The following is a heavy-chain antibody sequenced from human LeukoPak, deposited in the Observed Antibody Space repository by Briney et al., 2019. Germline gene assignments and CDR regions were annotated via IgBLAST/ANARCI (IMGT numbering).Heavy chain of an antibody. CDR2: IQSKTDGGTT. CDR3: TTTQYSSSYY. D-gene: IGHD6-6*01. V-gene: IGHV3-15*01. J-gene: IGHJ4*02. CDR1: GFTFSSYW. Sequence: GGSLRLSCAASGFTFSSYWMSWVRQAPGKGLEWVGRIQSKTDGGTTDYAAPVKGRFTISRDDSKNMLYLQMNSLKTEDTGVYYCTTTQYSSSYYWGQGTLVTVSS.